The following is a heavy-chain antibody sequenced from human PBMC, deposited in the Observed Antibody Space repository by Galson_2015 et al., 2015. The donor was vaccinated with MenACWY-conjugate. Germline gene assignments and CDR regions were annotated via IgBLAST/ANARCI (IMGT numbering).Heavy chain of an antibody. CDR3: ARHPPGGRGMDV. D-gene: IGHD1-26*01. V-gene: IGHV5-51*01. Sequence: QSGAEVKKSGESLKISCKGSGSSFANYWIAWVRQMPGKGLEWVGLSDPVNSNIRYSPSFQGQVAISADESISTAYLRWSSLKASDTATYYCARHPPGGRGMDVWGRGTTVTVSS. CDR1: GSSFANYW. J-gene: IGHJ6*02. CDR2: SDPVNSNI.